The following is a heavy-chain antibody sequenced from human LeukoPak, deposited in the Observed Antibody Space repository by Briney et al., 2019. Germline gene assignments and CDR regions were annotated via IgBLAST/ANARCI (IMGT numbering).Heavy chain of an antibody. V-gene: IGHV1-2*02. D-gene: IGHD6-6*01. J-gene: IGHJ4*02. CDR1: GYTFTGYY. CDR2: INPNSGGA. CDR3: ARDLLRRIAAPPDY. Sequence: ASVKVSCKASGYTFTGYYMHWVRQAPGQGLEWMGWINPNSGGANYAQKFQGRVTMTRDTSISTAYMELSRLRSDDTAVYYCARDLLRRIAAPPDYWGQGTLVTVSS.